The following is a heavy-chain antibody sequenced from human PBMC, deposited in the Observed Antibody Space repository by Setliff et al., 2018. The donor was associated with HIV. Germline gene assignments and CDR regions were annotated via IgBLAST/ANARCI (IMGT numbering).Heavy chain of an antibody. CDR2: FDPQDGKT. Sequence: GASVKVSCKISGYTLTEVSMHWVRQAPGKGLEWMGYFDPQDGKTIYAQKFQGRVALTEDTSTDTLSLHMRGLRVEDTAVYYCAKDPTGYSYGALDYWGQGALVTVSS. CDR3: AKDPTGYSYGALDY. V-gene: IGHV1-24*01. CDR1: GYTLTEVS. D-gene: IGHD5-18*01. J-gene: IGHJ4*02.